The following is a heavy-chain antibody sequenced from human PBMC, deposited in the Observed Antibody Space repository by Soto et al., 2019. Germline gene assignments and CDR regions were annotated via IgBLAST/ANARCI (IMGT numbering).Heavy chain of an antibody. Sequence: ESGGGLVQSGRSLRLSCAASGFTFDDYAMHWVRQGPGKGLEWVSAISWNSGSIDYADSVKGRFTISRDNAKNSLYLQMDSLRPEDTALYYCAKDRYDYYGSGSNYGMDVWGQGATVTVSS. D-gene: IGHD3-10*01. CDR3: AKDRYDYYGSGSNYGMDV. CDR2: ISWNSGSI. V-gene: IGHV3-9*01. J-gene: IGHJ6*02. CDR1: GFTFDDYA.